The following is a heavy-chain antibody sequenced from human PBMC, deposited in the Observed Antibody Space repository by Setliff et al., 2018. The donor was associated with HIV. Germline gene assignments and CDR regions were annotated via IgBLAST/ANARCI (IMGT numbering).Heavy chain of an antibody. CDR2: ISYDGGNK. D-gene: IGHD6-25*01. CDR3: VQGGLSSGWGSF. V-gene: IGHV3-30-3*02. Sequence: GGSLRLSCAASGFTFSSYGMHWVRQAPGKGLEWVAVISYDGGNKYYAASVQGRFTISSDNSKSVVYLQMNSLRAEDTAVYYCVQGGLSSGWGSFWGQG. J-gene: IGHJ1*01. CDR1: GFTFSSYG.